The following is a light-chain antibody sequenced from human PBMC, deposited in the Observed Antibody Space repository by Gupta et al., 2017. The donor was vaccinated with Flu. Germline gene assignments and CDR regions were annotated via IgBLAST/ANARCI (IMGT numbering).Light chain of an antibody. J-gene: IGLJ2*01. Sequence: ITNTCTGTSSDIGDHDYVSWYQLHPGKDPKLMIYDVVNRPSGVADRFSGSKSGTTASLSIAGLQAEDEADYYCSSDTGTNNNVIFGGGTKLTVL. CDR2: DVV. V-gene: IGLV2-14*03. CDR3: SSDTGTNNNVI. CDR1: SSDIGDHDY.